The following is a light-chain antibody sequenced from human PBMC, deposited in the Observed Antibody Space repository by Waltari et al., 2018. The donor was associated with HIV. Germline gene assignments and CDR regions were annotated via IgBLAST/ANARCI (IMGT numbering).Light chain of an antibody. CDR3: SSYTSSSTRV. J-gene: IGLJ3*02. Sequence: QSALTQPASVSGSPGQSITISCTGTSSDVGGFNYVSWYQQHPGKAPKLMIDEVSNRPSGVSNRFSGSKSGNTASLTISGLQAEDEADYYCSSYTSSSTRVFGGGTNLTVL. CDR2: EVS. V-gene: IGLV2-14*01. CDR1: SSDVGGFNY.